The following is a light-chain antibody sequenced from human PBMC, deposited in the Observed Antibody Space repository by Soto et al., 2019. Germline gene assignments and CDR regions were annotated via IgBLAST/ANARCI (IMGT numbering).Light chain of an antibody. CDR2: AAS. Sequence: EIQMTQSPSSLSASVGDRVSITCRASQGIANYLAWYQQKPGKAPKLLIYAASALQSGVPSRFSGSGSGTDITLTINSLQPEDVAIYYCQKYNSAPLTFGGGTRVEIK. CDR1: QGIANY. V-gene: IGKV1-27*01. CDR3: QKYNSAPLT. J-gene: IGKJ4*01.